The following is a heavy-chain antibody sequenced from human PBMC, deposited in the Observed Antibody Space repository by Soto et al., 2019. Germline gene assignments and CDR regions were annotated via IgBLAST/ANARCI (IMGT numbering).Heavy chain of an antibody. Sequence: QMQLQESGPGLVKPSQTLSLTCTVSGGSINNGAYYWSWIRQHPGKGLEWVGYIYYSGDTYYNPSLKSRLAISIDTSKNQFSLKMRSVTAADTAVYYCARVGPGEYYYGMDVWGQGTTVTVSS. CDR2: IYYSGDT. V-gene: IGHV4-31*03. CDR3: ARVGPGEYYYGMDV. D-gene: IGHD3-16*01. CDR1: GGSINNGAYY. J-gene: IGHJ6*02.